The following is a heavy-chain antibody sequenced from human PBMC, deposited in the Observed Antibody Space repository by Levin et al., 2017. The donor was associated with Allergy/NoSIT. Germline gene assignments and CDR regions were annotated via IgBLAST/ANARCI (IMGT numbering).Heavy chain of an antibody. D-gene: IGHD3-16*01. Sequence: KVSCKGSGYRFTSYWIGWVRQMPGKGLEWMGIIYPGDSDTRYSPSFRGQVTISGDKSISTAYLQWSSLKASDTAMYYCARPGSGSYENAFDIWGQGTMVIVSS. CDR2: IYPGDSDT. CDR1: GYRFTSYW. V-gene: IGHV5-51*01. CDR3: ARPGSGSYENAFDI. J-gene: IGHJ3*02.